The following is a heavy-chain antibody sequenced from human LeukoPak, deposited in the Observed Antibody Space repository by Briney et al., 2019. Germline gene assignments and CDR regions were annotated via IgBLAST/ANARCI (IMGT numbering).Heavy chain of an antibody. CDR2: VSSSSTI. J-gene: IGHJ4*02. V-gene: IGHV3-48*02. CDR3: ARDPADY. Sequence: GGSLRLSCAASGFTFSSDSMNWVRQAPGKGLEWVSYVSSSSTIYYADSVKGRFTISRDNAKNSLYLQMNSLRDEDTAVYYCARDPADYWGQGTLVTVSS. CDR1: GFTFSSDS.